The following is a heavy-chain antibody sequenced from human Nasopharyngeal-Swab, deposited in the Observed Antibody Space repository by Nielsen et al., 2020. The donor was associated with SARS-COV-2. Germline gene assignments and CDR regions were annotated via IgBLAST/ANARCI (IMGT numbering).Heavy chain of an antibody. J-gene: IGHJ6*03. CDR3: ARDEGIVVVPAADYYYMDV. V-gene: IGHV3-7*03. D-gene: IGHD2-2*01. CDR2: IKKDGSEK. Sequence: GGSLRLSCAASGFTFSSYWMSWVRQAPGKGLEWVANIKKDGSEKYYVASVKGRFTISRDNAKNSLYLQMNSLRAEDTAVYYCARDEGIVVVPAADYYYMDVWGKGTTVTVSS. CDR1: GFTFSSYW.